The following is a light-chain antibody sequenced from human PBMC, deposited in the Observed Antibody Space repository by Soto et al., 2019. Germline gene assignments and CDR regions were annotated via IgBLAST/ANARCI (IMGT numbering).Light chain of an antibody. CDR2: GAS. J-gene: IGKJ1*01. CDR3: QPYGGSSGP. CDR1: QSVSSSY. V-gene: IGKV3-20*01. Sequence: IVLTQSPGTLSLSPGEIATLSCRASQSVSSSYLAWYQQKPGQAPRLLIYGASSRAPGIPDRFSGSGSVTDFNLNISRLEAEDFELYYCQPYGGSSGPFGQGTKGQSK.